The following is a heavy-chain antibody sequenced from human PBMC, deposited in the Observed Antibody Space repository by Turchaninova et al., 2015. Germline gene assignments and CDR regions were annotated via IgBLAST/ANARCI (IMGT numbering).Heavy chain of an antibody. CDR1: CLIFTDAW. Sequence: SLRLSCAASCLIFTDAWMSWVRHAPGKGLEWVARITSKGAGETTDYAAPVKGRFTISRDDSTNTIYLQMNNLKTEETAVYYCAWSGLHWLDSWGQGTLVTVSS. J-gene: IGHJ5*01. D-gene: IGHD3-3*01. CDR3: AWSGLHWLDS. CDR2: ITSKGAGETT. V-gene: IGHV3-15*01.